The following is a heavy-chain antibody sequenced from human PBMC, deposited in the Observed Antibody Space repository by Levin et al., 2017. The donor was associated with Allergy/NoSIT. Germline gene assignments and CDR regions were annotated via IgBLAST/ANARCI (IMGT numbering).Heavy chain of an antibody. V-gene: IGHV3-23*01. J-gene: IGHJ4*02. CDR3: TKYVPTGATSPRYFGY. Sequence: GESLKISCAASGFTFTSYAMSWVRQAPGKGLEWVSTISIGGGSTYYADSVKGRFTISRDNSKNTLYLQMNSLRAEDTALYYCTKYVPTGATSPRYFGYWGQGTLVTVSS. CDR2: ISIGGGST. CDR1: GFTFTSYA. D-gene: IGHD1-1*01.